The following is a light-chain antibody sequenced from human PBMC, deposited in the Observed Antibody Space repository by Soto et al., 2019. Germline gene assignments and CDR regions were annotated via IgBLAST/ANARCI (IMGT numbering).Light chain of an antibody. CDR3: QQYKNWPPGA. V-gene: IGKV3-15*01. Sequence: EIVMTQSAATLRVSPGERATLSCRASQSVRNSVAWYQQKPGQAPRLLIYGASTRAPGIPARFSGSGSGTEFTLTISSLQSEDSAVYYCQQYKNWPPGAFGQGTKVEIK. CDR1: QSVRNS. CDR2: GAS. J-gene: IGKJ1*01.